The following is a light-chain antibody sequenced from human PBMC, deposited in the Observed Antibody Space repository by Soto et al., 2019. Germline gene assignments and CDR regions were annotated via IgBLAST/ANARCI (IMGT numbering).Light chain of an antibody. J-gene: IGKJ2*01. V-gene: IGKV3-15*01. Sequence: EIVLTQSPATLSLSAGERATLSWSASQSISRSLAWYQRKPGQAPRLLVSDASTRATGIPARFSGSGSCTELTLTISSLQPEDFALYYCHQYNSWPPGTFGQGTKVDIK. CDR1: QSISRS. CDR2: DAS. CDR3: HQYNSWPPGT.